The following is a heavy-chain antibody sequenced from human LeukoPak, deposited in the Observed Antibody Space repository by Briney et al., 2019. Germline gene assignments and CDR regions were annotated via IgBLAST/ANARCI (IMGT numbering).Heavy chain of an antibody. D-gene: IGHD3-22*01. Sequence: GASVKVSCKASGYTFTSYDINWVRQATGQGLEWMGWMNPNSGNTGYAQKFQGRVTMTRNTSISTAYMELSSLRSEDTAVYYCARGQRAYYYDSSGYSDAFDIWGQGTMATVSS. J-gene: IGHJ3*02. CDR3: ARGQRAYYYDSSGYSDAFDI. CDR2: MNPNSGNT. CDR1: GYTFTSYD. V-gene: IGHV1-8*01.